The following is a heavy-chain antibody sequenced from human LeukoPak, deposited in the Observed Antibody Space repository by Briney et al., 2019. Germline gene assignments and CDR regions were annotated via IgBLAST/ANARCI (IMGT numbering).Heavy chain of an antibody. Sequence: GGSLRLSCAASGFTFSSYAMSWVRQAPGKGLEWVSTISGSGSSTYYADSVKGRFTISRDNSKNTLYLQMNSLRAEDTAVYYCARFTVTTGFDYWGQGTLVTVSS. CDR1: GFTFSSYA. J-gene: IGHJ4*02. CDR3: ARFTVTTGFDY. CDR2: ISGSGSST. D-gene: IGHD4-17*01. V-gene: IGHV3-23*01.